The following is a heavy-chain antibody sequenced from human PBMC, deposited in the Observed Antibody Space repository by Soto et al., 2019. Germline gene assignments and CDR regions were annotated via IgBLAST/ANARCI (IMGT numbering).Heavy chain of an antibody. CDR1: GFTFGDYA. D-gene: IGHD3-3*01. CDR2: IRSSSDTI. CDR3: ARDGGNWFDP. Sequence: SLRLSCPASGFTFGDYAMIWFRQAPGKGLEWVSYIRSSSDTIYYADSVKGRFTISRDNTRNSLFLQMNSLRDDDTAVYYCARDGGNWFDPWGQGTLVTVSS. J-gene: IGHJ5*02. V-gene: IGHV3-48*02.